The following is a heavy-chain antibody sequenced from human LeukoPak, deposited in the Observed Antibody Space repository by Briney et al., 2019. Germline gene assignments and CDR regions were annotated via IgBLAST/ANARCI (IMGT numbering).Heavy chain of an antibody. CDR2: IYYSGST. V-gene: IGHV4-31*02. D-gene: IGHD3-22*01. CDR3: ARVCYYDSSGYLYAFDI. Sequence: LRLSCAASGFTVSSNYMSWIRQHPGKGLEWIGYIYYSGSTYYNPSLKSRVTISVDTSKNQFSLKLSSVTAADTAVYYCARVCYYDSSGYLYAFDIWGQGTMVTVSS. CDR1: GFTVSSNY. J-gene: IGHJ3*02.